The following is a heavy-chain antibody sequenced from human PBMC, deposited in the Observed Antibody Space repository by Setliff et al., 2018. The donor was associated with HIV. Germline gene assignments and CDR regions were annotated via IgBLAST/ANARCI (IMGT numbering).Heavy chain of an antibody. CDR2: IQHSGRI. Sequence: SETLSLTCAVYGGSFSGYCWSWIRQPPGKGLEWIGEIQHSGRINYNPSLRSRVTTSVDTSKNQFSLRLRSVTAADSAVYYCARAISFDFGSGIKGTLDIWGRGTMVTVSS. J-gene: IGHJ3*02. D-gene: IGHD3-10*01. CDR3: ARAISFDFGSGIKGTLDI. V-gene: IGHV4-34*01. CDR1: GGSFSGYC.